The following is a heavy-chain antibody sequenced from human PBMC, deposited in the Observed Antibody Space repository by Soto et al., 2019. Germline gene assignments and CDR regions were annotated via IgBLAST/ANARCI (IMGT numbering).Heavy chain of an antibody. CDR3: ARVGQQLAETFDQ. CDR2: INPSDGRT. CDR1: GYPFGAYY. J-gene: IGHJ4*02. Sequence: ASVKVSCKASGYPFGAYYMHWVRQAPGQGLEWMGIINPSDGRTTYAQKFQGRLTLTRDTSSSTLFMELGSLKAEDTAFYYCARVGQQLAETFDQWGQGSLVTVSS. V-gene: IGHV1-46*01. D-gene: IGHD6-13*01.